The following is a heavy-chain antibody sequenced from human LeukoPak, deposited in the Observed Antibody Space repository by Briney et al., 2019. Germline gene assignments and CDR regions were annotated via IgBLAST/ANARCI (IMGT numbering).Heavy chain of an antibody. CDR2: IRPDGSEK. V-gene: IGHV3-7*02. J-gene: IGHJ4*02. CDR1: GFTFSTFW. D-gene: IGHD1-14*01. Sequence: GGSLRLSCAASGFTFSTFWMTWVRQAPGKGLEWVANIRPDGSEKYYVASVEGRFTISRDNAKKSLFLQMNSLRVEDTAVYYCAGGSSAFGRIFDYWGQGTLVTVSS. CDR3: AGGSSAFGRIFDY.